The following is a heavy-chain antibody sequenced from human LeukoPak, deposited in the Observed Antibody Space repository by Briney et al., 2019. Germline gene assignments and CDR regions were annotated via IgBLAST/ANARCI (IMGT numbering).Heavy chain of an antibody. Sequence: GGSLRLSCAASGFTFSSYAISWVRQAPGKGLEWVSGISGSVDSTYYADSVKGRFTISRDKSKNTLYLQMNSLRAEDTAVYYCAKALFSDFWSGYYTGIYTGGPDYWGQGTLVTVSS. D-gene: IGHD3-3*01. CDR1: GFTFSSYA. V-gene: IGHV3-23*01. CDR3: AKALFSDFWSGYYTGIYTGGPDY. J-gene: IGHJ4*02. CDR2: ISGSVDST.